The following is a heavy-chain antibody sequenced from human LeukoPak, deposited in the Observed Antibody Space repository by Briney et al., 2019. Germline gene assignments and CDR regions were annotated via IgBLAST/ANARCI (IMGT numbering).Heavy chain of an antibody. CDR2: IRYDGSNK. Sequence: GGSLRLSCAASGFTFSSYGMHWVRQAPGKGLEWVAFIRYDGSNKYYADSVKGRFTISRDNSKNTLYLQMNSLRAEDTAVYYCASEIKTSRRSDYWGQGTLVTVSS. D-gene: IGHD5-24*01. CDR3: ASEIKTSRRSDY. J-gene: IGHJ4*02. V-gene: IGHV3-30*02. CDR1: GFTFSSYG.